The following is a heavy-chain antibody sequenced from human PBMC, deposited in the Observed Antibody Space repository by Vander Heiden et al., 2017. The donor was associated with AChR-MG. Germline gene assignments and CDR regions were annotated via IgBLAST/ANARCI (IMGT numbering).Heavy chain of an antibody. J-gene: IGHJ4*02. D-gene: IGHD5-18*01. CDR2: IPYDGTNI. V-gene: IGHV3-30*18. CDR1: GFSSSSYG. Sequence: QVQRVESGGGMVEPGRSLRRSCAASGFSSSSYGLHWARQVPGKGLEWVAVIPYDGTNIFYADSVKGRFTISRDNSKNTLYLQIKSLTIEDTAVYYCAKETTRGYSFGGGLDYWGQGTLVSVSS. CDR3: AKETTRGYSFGGGLDY.